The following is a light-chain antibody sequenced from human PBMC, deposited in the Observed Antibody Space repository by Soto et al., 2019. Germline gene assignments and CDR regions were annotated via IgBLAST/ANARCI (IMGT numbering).Light chain of an antibody. J-gene: IGKJ2*01. V-gene: IGKV3-20*01. CDR2: GAS. CDR3: QQYGSSPAYT. CDR1: QSVSSSY. Sequence: EIVLTQSPGTLSLSPGERATLSCRASQSVSSSYLAWYQQKPGQAPRLLIYGASSRATGIPDRFSGSGSGTGFTLTISRLEPEDCAVYYCQQYGSSPAYTFGQGTKLEIK.